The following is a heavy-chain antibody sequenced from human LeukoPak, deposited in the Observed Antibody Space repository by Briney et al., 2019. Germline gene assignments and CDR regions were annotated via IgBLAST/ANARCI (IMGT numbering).Heavy chain of an antibody. D-gene: IGHD3-22*01. CDR2: IWYDGSNK. V-gene: IGHV3-33*01. CDR3: GRDLFMIVVPGQNVLDY. CDR1: GFTFSTYG. Sequence: GGSLRLSCAASGFTFSTYGMHWVRQAPGKGLEWVAVIWYDGSNKYYADSVKGRFTISRDNSKNTLYQQMNSLRAEDTAVYYCGRDLFMIVVPGQNVLDYWGQGTLVTVSS. J-gene: IGHJ4*02.